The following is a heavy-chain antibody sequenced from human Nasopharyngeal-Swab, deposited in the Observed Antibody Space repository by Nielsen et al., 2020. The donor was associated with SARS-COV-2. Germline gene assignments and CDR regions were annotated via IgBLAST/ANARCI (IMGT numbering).Heavy chain of an antibody. D-gene: IGHD7-27*01. J-gene: IGHJ6*03. CDR3: ARGLSGIVPSPILGLGPYYYYYMDV. CDR2: INHGGST. V-gene: IGHV4-34*01. CDR1: GGSFSADY. Sequence: SETLSLTCAVYGGSFSADYWGWIRQPPGRGLEWIGEINHGGSTNYNPSLKSRVTISVDPSKNQFSLRLSSVTAADTAVYYCARGLSGIVPSPILGLGPYYYYYMDVWGKGTTVTVSS.